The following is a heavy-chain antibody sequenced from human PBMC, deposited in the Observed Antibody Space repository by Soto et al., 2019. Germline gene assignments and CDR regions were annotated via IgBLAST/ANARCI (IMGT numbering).Heavy chain of an antibody. CDR3: ARDLTKSIVVVPAAGFDY. CDR2: ISSSSSYI. CDR1: GFTFSSYS. D-gene: IGHD2-2*01. V-gene: IGHV3-21*01. J-gene: IGHJ4*02. Sequence: GGSLRLSCAASGFTFSSYSMNWVRQAPGKGLEWVSSISSSSSYIYYADSVKGRFTISRDNAKNSLYLQMNSLRAEDTAVYYCARDLTKSIVVVPAAGFDYWGQGTLVTVSS.